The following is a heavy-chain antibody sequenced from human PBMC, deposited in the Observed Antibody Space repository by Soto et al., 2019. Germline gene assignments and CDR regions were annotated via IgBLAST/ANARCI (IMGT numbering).Heavy chain of an antibody. CDR3: ARGRTYCSSTSCQGGYYYYYRMDV. CDR2: MNPNSGNT. V-gene: IGHV1-8*01. CDR1: GYTFTSYD. Sequence: QVQLVQSGAEVKKPGASVKVSCKASGYTFTSYDINWVRQATGQGLEWMGWMNPNSGNTGYAQKVQGRVTMTRNTSISRAYMELTSLRSEDTAVYYCARGRTYCSSTSCQGGYYYYYRMDVWGQGTTVTVSS. J-gene: IGHJ6*02. D-gene: IGHD2-2*01.